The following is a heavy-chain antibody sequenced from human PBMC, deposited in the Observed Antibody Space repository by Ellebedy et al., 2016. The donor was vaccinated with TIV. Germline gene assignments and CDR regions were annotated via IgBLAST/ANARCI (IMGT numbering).Heavy chain of an antibody. V-gene: IGHV4-59*12. CDR2: IYYSGRT. Sequence: MPSETLSLTCTVSGGSISGYYWSWIRQPPGKGLEWIGYIYYSGRTDYSPSLKSRVTISVDTSKNHFPLKLSSVTAADTAVYYFARSQKWFHSKWFDPWGQGTLVTVSS. CDR1: GGSISGYY. J-gene: IGHJ5*02. D-gene: IGHD3-10*01. CDR3: ARSQKWFHSKWFDP.